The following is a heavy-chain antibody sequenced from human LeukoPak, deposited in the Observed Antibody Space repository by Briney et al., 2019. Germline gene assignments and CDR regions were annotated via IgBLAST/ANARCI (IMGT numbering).Heavy chain of an antibody. CDR3: ATSPGIAAPSGYYFDH. CDR1: GYTFTGYY. J-gene: IGHJ4*02. Sequence: ASVKVSCKASGYTFTGYYMHWVRQAPGQGLEWMGWINPNSGGTNYAQKFQGRVTMTRDTSISTAYMELSRLRSDDTAVYYCATSPGIAAPSGYYFDHWGQGTLVTVSS. V-gene: IGHV1-2*02. CDR2: INPNSGGT. D-gene: IGHD6-13*01.